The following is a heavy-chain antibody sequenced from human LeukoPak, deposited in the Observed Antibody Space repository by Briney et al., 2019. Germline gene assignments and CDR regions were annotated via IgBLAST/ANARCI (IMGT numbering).Heavy chain of an antibody. CDR1: GFAFSAYW. V-gene: IGHV3-74*01. CDR2: INEDATTI. CDR3: ARVGGYDPYYYYGMDV. Sequence: GGSLRLSCAASGFAFSAYWMHWVRQAPGKGLEWVSRINEDATTITYADSVKGRFIISRDNSKKSLYLQMNNLRAEDTAVYYCARVGGYDPYYYYGMDVWGQGTTVTVSS. D-gene: IGHD5-12*01. J-gene: IGHJ6*02.